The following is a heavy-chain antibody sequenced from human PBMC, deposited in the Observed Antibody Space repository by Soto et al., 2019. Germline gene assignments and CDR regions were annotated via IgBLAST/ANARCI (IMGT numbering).Heavy chain of an antibody. Sequence: QVQLVQSGAEGKKPGASVKVSCKASGYTFSSYGISWVRQAPGQGLVWMGWISAYNGNTNYAQKLQGRVTMTTATSTSTAYMDLRRLSSDDTAVYYCARDQSGYVGHGYWGQGTLVTVSS. CDR2: ISAYNGNT. D-gene: IGHD5-12*01. V-gene: IGHV1-18*01. CDR3: ARDQSGYVGHGY. CDR1: GYTFSSYG. J-gene: IGHJ4*02.